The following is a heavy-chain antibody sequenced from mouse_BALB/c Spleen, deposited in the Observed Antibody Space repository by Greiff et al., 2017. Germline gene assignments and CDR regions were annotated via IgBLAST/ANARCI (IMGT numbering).Heavy chain of an antibody. Sequence: EVNLVESGGGLVKPGGSLKLSCAASGFTFSSYTMSWVRQTPEKRLEWVATISSGGSYTYYPDSVKGRFTISRDNAKNTLYLQMSSLKSEDTAMYYCTRAGKGFAYWGQGTLVTVSA. J-gene: IGHJ3*01. CDR1: GFTFSSYT. CDR2: ISSGGSYT. V-gene: IGHV5-6-4*01. CDR3: TRAGKGFAY. D-gene: IGHD4-1*01.